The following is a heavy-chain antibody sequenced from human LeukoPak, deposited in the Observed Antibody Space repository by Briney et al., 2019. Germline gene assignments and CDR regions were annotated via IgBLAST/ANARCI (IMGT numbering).Heavy chain of an antibody. V-gene: IGHV1-69*01. CDR3: WGGGWKKPFDY. CDR1: GGTFSSYA. Sequence: ASVKVSCKASGGTFSSYAISWVRQAPGQGLEWMGGIIPIFGTANYAQKFQGRVTITANESTSTAYMELSSLRSEDTAVYYCWGGGWKKPFDYWGQGTLVTVSS. J-gene: IGHJ4*02. CDR2: IIPIFGTA. D-gene: IGHD2-21*01.